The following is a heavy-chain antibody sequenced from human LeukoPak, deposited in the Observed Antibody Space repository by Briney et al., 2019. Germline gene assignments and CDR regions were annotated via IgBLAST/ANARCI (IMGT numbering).Heavy chain of an antibody. J-gene: IGHJ4*02. Sequence: GGSLRLSCAASGFTFSSSWMSWVRQAPGKGLEWVANIKPDGSEKYYVDSVKGRFTISRDNAKNSLYLQMNSLRAEDTALYYCARDTVGVTDYWGQGTLVTVSS. CDR2: IKPDGSEK. CDR3: ARDTVGVTDY. D-gene: IGHD1-26*01. V-gene: IGHV3-7*01. CDR1: GFTFSSSW.